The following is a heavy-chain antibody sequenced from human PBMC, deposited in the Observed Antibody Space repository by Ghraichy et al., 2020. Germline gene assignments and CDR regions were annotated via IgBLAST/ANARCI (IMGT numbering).Heavy chain of an antibody. D-gene: IGHD2-15*01. Sequence: SETLSLTCTVSGGSISSYYWSWIRQPPGKGLEWIGYIYYSGSTNYNPSLKSRVTISVDTSKNQFSLKLSSVTAADTAVYYCARSPQVLYSEVGFDYWGQGTLVTVSS. CDR2: IYYSGST. CDR3: ARSPQVLYSEVGFDY. V-gene: IGHV4-59*01. CDR1: GGSISSYY. J-gene: IGHJ4*02.